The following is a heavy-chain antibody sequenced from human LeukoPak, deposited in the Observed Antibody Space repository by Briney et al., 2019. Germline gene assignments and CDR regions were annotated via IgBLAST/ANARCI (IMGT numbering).Heavy chain of an antibody. CDR1: GYTFTGYY. J-gene: IGHJ4*02. D-gene: IGHD2-2*01. Sequence: VASVKVSCKASGYTFTGYYMHWVRQAPGQGLEWMGWINPNSGGANYAQKFQGRVTMTRDTSISTAYMELSRLRSDDTAVYYCARDRTKYCRSTSCPLDYWGQGTLVTVSS. V-gene: IGHV1-2*02. CDR2: INPNSGGA. CDR3: ARDRTKYCRSTSCPLDY.